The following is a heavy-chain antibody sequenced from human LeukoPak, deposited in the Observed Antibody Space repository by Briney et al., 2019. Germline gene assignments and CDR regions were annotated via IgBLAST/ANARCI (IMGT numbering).Heavy chain of an antibody. Sequence: SETLSLTCTVSGGSISNKYWSWIRQPPGKGLEWIGYIYYSGSTNYNPSLKSRVTILVDTSKNQFSLKLSSVTAADTAVYYCARESKQTPNYYDSRGAFDIWGQGTMVTVSS. CDR1: GGSISNKY. V-gene: IGHV4-59*01. J-gene: IGHJ3*02. CDR2: IYYSGST. CDR3: ARESKQTPNYYDSRGAFDI. D-gene: IGHD3-22*01.